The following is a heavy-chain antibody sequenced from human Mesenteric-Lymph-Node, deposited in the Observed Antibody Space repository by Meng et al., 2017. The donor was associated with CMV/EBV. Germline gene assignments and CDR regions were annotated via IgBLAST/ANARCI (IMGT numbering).Heavy chain of an antibody. CDR1: GFTFSSYA. CDR3: ARASGSSYYFDY. D-gene: IGHD1-26*01. V-gene: IGHV3-23*01. Sequence: GGSLRLSCAASGFTFSSYAMSWVRQAPGKGLEWVSAISGSGGSTYYADSVKGRFTISRDNSKNTLYLQMNSLRAEDTAVYYCARASGSSYYFDYWGQGTLVTVSS. CDR2: ISGSGGST. J-gene: IGHJ4*02.